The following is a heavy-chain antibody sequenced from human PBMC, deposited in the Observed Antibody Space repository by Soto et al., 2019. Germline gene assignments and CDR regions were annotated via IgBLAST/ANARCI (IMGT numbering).Heavy chain of an antibody. V-gene: IGHV4-61*08. D-gene: IGHD2-15*01. Sequence: SETLSLTCTVSGGSISNGGYYWSWIRQHPGKGLEWIGYIYYSGSTNYNPSLKSRVTISVDTSKNQFSLKLSSVTAADTAVYYCARAPRGNRRYNWFDPWGQGTLVTVSS. CDR3: ARAPRGNRRYNWFDP. J-gene: IGHJ5*02. CDR2: IYYSGST. CDR1: GGSISNGGYY.